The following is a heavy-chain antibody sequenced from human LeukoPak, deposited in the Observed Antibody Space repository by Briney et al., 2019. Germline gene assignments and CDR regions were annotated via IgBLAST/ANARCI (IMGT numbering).Heavy chain of an antibody. CDR3: GRLLMGSGSYYDP. V-gene: IGHV4-39*01. D-gene: IGHD3-10*01. Sequence: PSETLSLTCTVSGGSVTSGSSYWGWIRQPPGKGLEWIGSIYYSGNTYYNPSLNSRMIISVHVSKNQFSLRLSSVTAADTAVYYCGRLLMGSGSYYDPWGQGVLVTVSS. CDR1: GGSVTSGSSY. CDR2: IYYSGNT. J-gene: IGHJ5*02.